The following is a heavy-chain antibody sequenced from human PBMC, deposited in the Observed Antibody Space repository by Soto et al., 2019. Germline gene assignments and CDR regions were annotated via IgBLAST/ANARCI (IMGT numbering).Heavy chain of an antibody. CDR3: ARLVGGYDSYFDH. CDR2: IYPGDSET. Sequence: GESLKISCKASGYSFSDYWIGWVRQLPGKGLDWMGIIYPGDSETRYSPSFQGQVTISADKSISTAYLQWSSLKTSDTAMYYCARLVGGYDSYFDHWGQGTRVTVSS. V-gene: IGHV5-51*01. CDR1: GYSFSDYW. D-gene: IGHD5-12*01. J-gene: IGHJ4*02.